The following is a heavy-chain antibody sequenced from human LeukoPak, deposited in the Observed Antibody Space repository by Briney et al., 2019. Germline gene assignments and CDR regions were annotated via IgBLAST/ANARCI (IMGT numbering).Heavy chain of an antibody. D-gene: IGHD3-22*01. CDR2: IYHSGST. V-gene: IGHV4-38-2*02. CDR1: GYSISSGYY. CDR3: ARETLPYYYDSSGYYAD. Sequence: SETLSLTCTVSGYSISSGYYWGWIRQPPGKGLEWIGSIYHSGSTYYNPSLKSRVTISVDTSKNQFSLKLSSVTAADTAVYYCARETLPYYYDSSGYYADWGQGTLVTVSS. J-gene: IGHJ4*02.